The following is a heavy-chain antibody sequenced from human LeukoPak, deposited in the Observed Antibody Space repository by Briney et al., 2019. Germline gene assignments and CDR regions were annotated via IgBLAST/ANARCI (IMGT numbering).Heavy chain of an antibody. D-gene: IGHD3-9*01. CDR1: GFTFSSYA. V-gene: IGHV3-23*01. CDR3: AKASNTYVLRYFDWLEDYRDFDY. CDR2: ISGSGGST. Sequence: PGGSLRLSCAASGFTFSSYAMSWVRQAPGKGLEWVSAISGSGGSTYYADSVKGRFTISRDNSKNTLYLQMNSLRAEDTAVYYCAKASNTYVLRYFDWLEDYRDFDYWGQGTLVTVSS. J-gene: IGHJ4*02.